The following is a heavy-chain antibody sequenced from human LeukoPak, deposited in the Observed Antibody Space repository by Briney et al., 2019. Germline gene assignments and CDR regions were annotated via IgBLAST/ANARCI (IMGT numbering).Heavy chain of an antibody. CDR2: ISGSGGST. CDR3: AKFETKIMVYAGDVFDI. D-gene: IGHD2-8*01. V-gene: IGHV3-23*01. CDR1: GFTFSSYA. J-gene: IGHJ3*02. Sequence: GGSLRLSCAASGFTFSSYAMSWVRQAPGKGLEWVSAISGSGGSTYYADSVKGRFTISRDNSKNTLYLQMNSLRAEDTAVYYCAKFETKIMVYAGDVFDIGGKGKRVTFFS.